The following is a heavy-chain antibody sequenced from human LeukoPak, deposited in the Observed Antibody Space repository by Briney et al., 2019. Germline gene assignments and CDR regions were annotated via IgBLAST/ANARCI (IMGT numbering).Heavy chain of an antibody. Sequence: SVKVSCKASGGTFSSYAISWVRQAPGQGLEWMGGIIPIFGTADYAQKFQGRVTITADKSTSTAYMELSSLRSEDTAVYCCARATFYDFLTGYYKGFWFDPWGQGTLVTVSS. CDR2: IIPIFGTA. V-gene: IGHV1-69*06. D-gene: IGHD3-9*01. CDR1: GGTFSSYA. J-gene: IGHJ5*02. CDR3: ARATFYDFLTGYYKGFWFDP.